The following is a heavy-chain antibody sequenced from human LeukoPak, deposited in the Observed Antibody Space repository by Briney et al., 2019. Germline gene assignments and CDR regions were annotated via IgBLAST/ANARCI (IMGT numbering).Heavy chain of an antibody. Sequence: KSGGSLRLSCAASGFTFSDYYMNWIRQAPGKGLEWVSSISGGSRTINYADSVKGRFTTSRDNAKNSLYLQVNSLRAEDTAVYYRARAGQSDYWGQGTLVTVSS. V-gene: IGHV3-11*01. CDR1: GFTFSDYY. CDR2: ISGGSRTI. J-gene: IGHJ4*02. CDR3: ARAGQSDY.